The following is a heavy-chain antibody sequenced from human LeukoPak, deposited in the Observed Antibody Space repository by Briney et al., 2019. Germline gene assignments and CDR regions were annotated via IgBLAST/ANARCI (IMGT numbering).Heavy chain of an antibody. CDR3: ARGYSSGYCVDY. J-gene: IGHJ4*02. D-gene: IGHD3-22*01. Sequence: GGSLRLSCAASGFTFSSYSMNWVRQAPGKGLEWVSSISSSSSYIYYADSVKGRFTISRDNAKNSLHLQMNSLRAEDTAVYYCARGYSSGYCVDYWGQGTLVTVSS. CDR2: ISSSSSYI. V-gene: IGHV3-21*01. CDR1: GFTFSSYS.